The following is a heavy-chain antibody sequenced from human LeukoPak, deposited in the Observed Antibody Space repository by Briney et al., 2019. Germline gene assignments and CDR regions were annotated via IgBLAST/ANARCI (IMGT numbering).Heavy chain of an antibody. CDR1: GYTFTGYL. CDR3: ASAWHLGIVVVMLDS. J-gene: IGHJ4*02. D-gene: IGHD3-22*01. V-gene: IGHV1-18*04. CDR2: INPNNGGT. Sequence: ASVKVSCKASGYTFTGYLIHWVRQAPGQGLEWMGWINPNNGGTNYAQKLQGRVTMTTDTSTSTAYMELTSLRSDDTAVYYCASAWHLGIVVVMLDSWGQGTLVTVSS.